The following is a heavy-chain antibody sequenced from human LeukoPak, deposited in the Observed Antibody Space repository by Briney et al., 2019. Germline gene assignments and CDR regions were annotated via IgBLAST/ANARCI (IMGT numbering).Heavy chain of an antibody. Sequence: GASVKVSCKASGGTFSSYAISWVRQAPGQGLEWMGRIIPILGIANYAQKFQGRVTLTADKSTSTAYMELSSLRSEDTAVYYCARDRSSRSGYYYYYDMDVWGQGTTVTVSS. V-gene: IGHV1-69*04. J-gene: IGHJ6*02. CDR1: GGTFSSYA. CDR2: IIPILGIA. D-gene: IGHD6-13*01. CDR3: ARDRSSRSGYYYYYDMDV.